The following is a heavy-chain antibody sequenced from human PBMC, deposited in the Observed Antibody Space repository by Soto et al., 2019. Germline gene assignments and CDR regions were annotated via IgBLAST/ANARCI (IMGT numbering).Heavy chain of an antibody. Sequence: GGSLRLSCAASGFTFNTYNMNWVRQAPGKGLEWVSYISDSSSTIHYAEYVKGRFNISRDNAKNSLNLQMNSMRAEDTALYYCARDDYPYYDDSSGYHFDYWGQGALVTVPQ. CDR1: GFTFNTYN. D-gene: IGHD3-22*01. CDR3: ARDDYPYYDDSSGYHFDY. J-gene: IGHJ4*02. V-gene: IGHV3-48*01. CDR2: ISDSSSTI.